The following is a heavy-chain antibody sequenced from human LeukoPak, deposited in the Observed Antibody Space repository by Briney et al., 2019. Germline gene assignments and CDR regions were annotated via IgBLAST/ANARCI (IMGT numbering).Heavy chain of an antibody. V-gene: IGHV3-74*01. Sequence: PGGSLRLSCATSGFTFTNYWIHWVRQAPGKGLVWVSHIHSDGITSSYADSVKGRFAISRDNAKNTVSLQMNSLRAEDTAVYYCARGGVGCFDFWGQGALVTVSS. CDR1: GFTFTNYW. CDR3: ARGGVGCFDF. D-gene: IGHD6-19*01. J-gene: IGHJ4*02. CDR2: IHSDGITS.